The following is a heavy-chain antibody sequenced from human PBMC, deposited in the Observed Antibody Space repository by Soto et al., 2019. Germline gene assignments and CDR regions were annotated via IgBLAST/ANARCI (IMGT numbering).Heavy chain of an antibody. V-gene: IGHV3-30-3*01. CDR3: ARGASIGATGNFDY. J-gene: IGHJ4*02. Sequence: GGSLRLSCAASGFTFSTYTMHWVRQAPGKGLEWVAVISYDGSREYYVDSVRGRFTISRDNSKNTLYVQMNSLRADDTAVYYCARGASIGATGNFDYWGQGTLVTVSS. CDR2: ISYDGSRE. CDR1: GFTFSTYT. D-gene: IGHD6-13*01.